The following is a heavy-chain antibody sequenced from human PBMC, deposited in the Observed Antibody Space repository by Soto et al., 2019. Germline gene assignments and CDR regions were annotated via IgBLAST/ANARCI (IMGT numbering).Heavy chain of an antibody. V-gene: IGHV4-59*08. CDR1: GGSISSYY. CDR2: IYYSGST. D-gene: IGHD3-3*01. J-gene: IGHJ5*02. Sequence: SETLSLTCTVSGGSISSYYWSWIRQPPGKGLERIGYIYYSGSTNYNPSRKSRVPISVDTSKNQFSLKLSSVTAADTAVYYCASSPPGGYYDFWSGSLNWFDPWGQGTLVTVSS. CDR3: ASSPPGGYYDFWSGSLNWFDP.